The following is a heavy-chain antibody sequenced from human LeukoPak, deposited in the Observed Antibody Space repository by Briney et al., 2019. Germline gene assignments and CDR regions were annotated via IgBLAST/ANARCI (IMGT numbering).Heavy chain of an antibody. J-gene: IGHJ4*02. D-gene: IGHD6-13*01. CDR3: AKLGWQQLGTNDY. Sequence: GGSLRLSCAASGFTFSTCAMNWVRQAPGKGLEWVAFIRYDGSNKYYADSVKGRFTISRDNSKNTLYLQMNSLRAEDTAVYYCAKLGWQQLGTNDYWGQGTLVTVSS. V-gene: IGHV3-30*02. CDR2: IRYDGSNK. CDR1: GFTFSTCA.